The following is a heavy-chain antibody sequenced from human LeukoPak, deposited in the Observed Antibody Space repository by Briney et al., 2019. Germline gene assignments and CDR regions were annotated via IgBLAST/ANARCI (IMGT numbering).Heavy chain of an antibody. V-gene: IGHV3-7*01. CDR2: IKQDGSEK. CDR3: ARDPYCSGGSCYPPPDY. CDR1: GFTFSSYW. D-gene: IGHD2-15*01. J-gene: IGHJ4*02. Sequence: PGGSLRLSCAASGFTFSSYWMSWVRQAPGKGLEWVANIKQDGSEKYYVDSVKGRFTISRDNAKNSLYLQMNSLTAEDTAVYYCARDPYCSGGSCYPPPDYWGQGTLVTVSS.